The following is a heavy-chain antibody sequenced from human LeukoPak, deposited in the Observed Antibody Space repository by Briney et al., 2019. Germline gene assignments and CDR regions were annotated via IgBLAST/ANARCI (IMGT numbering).Heavy chain of an antibody. Sequence: PSETLSLTCAVSGGSISSGGYSWSWIRQPPGKGLEWIGYIYHSGSTNYNPSLKSRVTISVDTSKNQFSLKLSSVTAADTAVYYCAREGWYSSSFDYWGQGTLVTVSS. D-gene: IGHD6-13*01. J-gene: IGHJ4*02. CDR3: AREGWYSSSFDY. V-gene: IGHV4-30-2*01. CDR1: GGSISSGGYS. CDR2: IYHSGST.